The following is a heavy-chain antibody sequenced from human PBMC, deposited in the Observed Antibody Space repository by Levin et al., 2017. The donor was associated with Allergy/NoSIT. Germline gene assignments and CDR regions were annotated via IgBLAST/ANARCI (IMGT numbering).Heavy chain of an antibody. CDR1: GFSFGDYA. D-gene: IGHD2-8*01. CDR3: AKDLFKYGLYALDY. J-gene: IGHJ4*02. CDR2: INWNSDNI. Sequence: GGSLRLSCAASGFSFGDYAMHWVRQVPGKGLEWVAGINWNSDNIEYADSVKGRFTTSRDNAKKSLYLQMTSLRPEDAALYFCAKDLFKYGLYALDYWGQGTLVTVSS. V-gene: IGHV3-9*01.